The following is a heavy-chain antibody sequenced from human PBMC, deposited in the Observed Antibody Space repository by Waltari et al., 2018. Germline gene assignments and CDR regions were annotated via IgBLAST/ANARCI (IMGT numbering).Heavy chain of an antibody. Sequence: QVQLQQWGAGLLKPSETLSLNCAVYGGSFSGYYWSWIRQPPGKGLEWIGEINHSGSTNYNPSLKSRVTISVDTSKNQFSLKLSSVTTADTAVYYCASGSSVQTEDYWGQGTLVTVSS. J-gene: IGHJ4*02. CDR1: GGSFSGYY. D-gene: IGHD3-22*01. CDR2: INHSGST. CDR3: ASGSSVQTEDY. V-gene: IGHV4-34*01.